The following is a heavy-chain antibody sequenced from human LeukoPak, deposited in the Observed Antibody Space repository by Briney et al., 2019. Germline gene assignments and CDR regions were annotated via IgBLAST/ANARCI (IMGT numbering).Heavy chain of an antibody. V-gene: IGHV3-48*03. CDR2: ISRDGSPI. CDR3: ARVRYNSGYIFDS. D-gene: IGHD5-18*01. J-gene: IGHJ4*02. CDR1: GFTFNNYP. Sequence: GGSLRLSCAGSGFTFNNYPLNWVRQAPGKGLEWVAYISRDGSPIYYADSVRGRFTISRDNAKNSLSLQMNSLRAEDTAVYYCARVRYNSGYIFDSWGQGTLVAVSS.